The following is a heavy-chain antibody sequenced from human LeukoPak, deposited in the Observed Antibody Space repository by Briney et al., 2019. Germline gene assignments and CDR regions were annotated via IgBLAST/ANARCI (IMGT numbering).Heavy chain of an antibody. CDR1: GYTFTGYH. V-gene: IGHV1-2*02. J-gene: IGHJ4*02. Sequence: ASVKVSCKASGYTFTGYHMHWVRQAPGQGLEWMGWIKPNSGGTNYAQKFQGRVTMTRDTSINTSYMELSRLRSDDTAIYYCARADSGSTLDYWGQGTLVTVSS. CDR2: IKPNSGGT. CDR3: ARADSGSTLDY. D-gene: IGHD1-26*01.